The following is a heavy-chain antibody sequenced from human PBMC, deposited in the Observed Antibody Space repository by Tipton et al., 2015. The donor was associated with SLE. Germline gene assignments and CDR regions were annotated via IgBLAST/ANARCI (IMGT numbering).Heavy chain of an antibody. D-gene: IGHD2-21*02. CDR3: ARTAGTHRNYYFDS. V-gene: IGHV4-61*02. Sequence: TLSLTCTVSGGSISSDTYYWSWIRQPAGKGMEWIGRVYATGRTWYNPSLESRVTISVDTSKNQFSLKLTSVTAADTAVYYCARTAGTHRNYYFDSWGQGTLVTVSS. CDR2: VYATGRT. CDR1: GGSISSDTYY. J-gene: IGHJ4*02.